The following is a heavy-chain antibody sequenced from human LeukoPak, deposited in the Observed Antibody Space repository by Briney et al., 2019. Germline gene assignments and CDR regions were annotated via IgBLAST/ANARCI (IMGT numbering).Heavy chain of an antibody. CDR3: ARDAGYRGFDY. CDR1: GLTFSSYW. V-gene: IGHV3-74*01. CDR2: INSDGSST. J-gene: IGHJ4*02. D-gene: IGHD5-24*01. Sequence: GGSLRLSCAASGLTFSSYWMHWVRQAPGKGLVWVSRINSDGSSTSYADSVKGRFTISRDNAKNTLYLQMNSLRAEDTAVYYCARDAGYRGFDYWGQGTLVTVSS.